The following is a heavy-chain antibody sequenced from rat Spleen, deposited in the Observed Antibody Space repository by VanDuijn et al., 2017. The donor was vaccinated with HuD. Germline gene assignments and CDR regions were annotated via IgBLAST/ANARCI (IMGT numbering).Heavy chain of an antibody. J-gene: IGHJ3*01. CDR2: ISYDGSST. CDR1: GFTFNDHF. Sequence: EVQLVESDGGLVQPGRSLKLSCAASGFTFNDHFMAWVRQAPTKGLEWVATISYDGSSTYYRDSVKGRFTISRDNATSILYLQMDSLRSEDTATYYCVRQDTSGYSNWFAYWGQGTLVTVSS. D-gene: IGHD4-3*01. CDR3: VRQDTSGYSNWFAY. V-gene: IGHV5-29*01.